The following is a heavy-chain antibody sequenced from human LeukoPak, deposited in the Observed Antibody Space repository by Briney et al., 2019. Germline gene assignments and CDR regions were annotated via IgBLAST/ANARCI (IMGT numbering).Heavy chain of an antibody. CDR2: ISYRGNN. CDR3: ARGAGLRYLGFDAFDI. D-gene: IGHD3-9*01. Sequence: PSETLSLTCTVSGGSFSSSSYYWGWIRQPPGKGLEWIGSISYRGNNYHNPSVKSRVIMSVDTSKNQFSLALRSVTAADTAVYYCARGAGLRYLGFDAFDIWGQGTMVTVSS. J-gene: IGHJ3*02. CDR1: GGSFSSSSYY. V-gene: IGHV4-39*07.